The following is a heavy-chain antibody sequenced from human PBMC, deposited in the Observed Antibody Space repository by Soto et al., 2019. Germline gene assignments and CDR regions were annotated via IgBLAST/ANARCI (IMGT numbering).Heavy chain of an antibody. CDR2: ISSSGSTI. CDR1: GLTFSSYE. Sequence: GGSLRLSCAASGLTFSSYEMNWVRQAPGKGPEWVSYISSSGSTIYYADSVKGRFTISRDNAKNSLYLQMNSLRAEDTAVYYCARLQDAFDIWGQGTMVTVSS. J-gene: IGHJ3*02. CDR3: ARLQDAFDI. V-gene: IGHV3-48*03.